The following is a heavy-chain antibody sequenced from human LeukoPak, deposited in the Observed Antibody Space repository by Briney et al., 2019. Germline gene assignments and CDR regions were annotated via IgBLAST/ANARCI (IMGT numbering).Heavy chain of an antibody. CDR2: IYYSGST. D-gene: IGHD6-13*01. Sequence: PSETLSLTCAVSGGSISSGGYSWSWIRQPPGKGLEWIGYIYYSGSTYYNPSLKSRVTISVDTSKNQFSLKLSSVTAADTAVYYCARAGYSSSWGLDCWGQGTLVTVSS. J-gene: IGHJ4*02. V-gene: IGHV4-30-4*07. CDR3: ARAGYSSSWGLDC. CDR1: GGSISSGGYS.